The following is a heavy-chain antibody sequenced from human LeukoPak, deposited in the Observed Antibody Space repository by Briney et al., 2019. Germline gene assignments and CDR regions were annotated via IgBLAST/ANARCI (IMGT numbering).Heavy chain of an antibody. V-gene: IGHV4-59*08. CDR1: GGSISSYY. CDR3: ARLWFGEFHYNWFDP. D-gene: IGHD3-10*01. CDR2: IYYSGST. Sequence: KPSETLSLTCTVSGGSISSYYWSWIRQPPGKGLEWIGYIYYSGSTNYNPSLKSRVTISVDTSKNQFSLKLSSVTAADTAVYYCARLWFGEFHYNWFDPWGQGTLVTVSS. J-gene: IGHJ5*02.